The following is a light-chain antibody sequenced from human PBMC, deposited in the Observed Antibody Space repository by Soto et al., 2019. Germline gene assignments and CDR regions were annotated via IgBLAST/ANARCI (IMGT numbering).Light chain of an antibody. CDR1: NDDVAYYDY. CDR2: EVG. V-gene: IGLV2-14*01. J-gene: IGLJ1*01. Sequence: QSALTQPASVSGSPGQSITICCTGTNDDVAYYDYVSWYQHHPRKAPKVIIYEVGHRPSGVSDRFSGSKSGNTASLTISGLQAEDEADYYCSSYTSNTDPFVFGTGTKVTVL. CDR3: SSYTSNTDPFV.